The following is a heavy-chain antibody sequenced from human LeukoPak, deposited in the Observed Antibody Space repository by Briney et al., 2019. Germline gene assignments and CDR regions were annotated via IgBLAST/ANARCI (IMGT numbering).Heavy chain of an antibody. J-gene: IGHJ4*02. Sequence: PGGSLRLSCTASGFSFGDHAMSWVRQAPGKGLEWVGFIRSNRNGGTPEYAASVKGRFRISRDDSRSIAYLQMNSLKIEDTAVYYCARETLIDYAFDYWGQGILVTVSS. CDR1: GFSFGDHA. CDR3: ARETLIDYAFDY. D-gene: IGHD3-22*01. V-gene: IGHV3-49*04. CDR2: IRSNRNGGTP.